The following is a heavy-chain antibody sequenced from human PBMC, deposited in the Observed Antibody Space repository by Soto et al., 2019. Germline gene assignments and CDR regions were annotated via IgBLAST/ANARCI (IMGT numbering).Heavy chain of an antibody. CDR2: IYYRGST. CDR3: ARDGREASGMDV. D-gene: IGHD1-26*01. J-gene: IGHJ6*02. CDR1: GGSISSHY. Sequence: SETLSLTCTVSGGSISSHYWSWVQQAPGKGLEWIGHIYYRGSTNYNPSLRSRSTISVDASKSQFSLKLNSVTTADTAVYYCARDGREASGMDVWGQGTKVTVSS. V-gene: IGHV4-59*11.